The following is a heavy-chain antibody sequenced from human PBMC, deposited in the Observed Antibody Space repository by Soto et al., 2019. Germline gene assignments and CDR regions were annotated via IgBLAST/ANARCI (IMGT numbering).Heavy chain of an antibody. CDR2: VKQDGGEK. D-gene: IGHD6-19*01. Sequence: GGPLRLSCSASGFNTRQYSMSWVRQAPGKGLEWVANVKQDGGEKNYVDSVRGRFTISRDNTKNSLYLQMDSLRVEDTALYYCASGGGWSFDPWGQGTLVTVSA. CDR1: GFNTRQYS. J-gene: IGHJ5*02. CDR3: ASGGGWSFDP. V-gene: IGHV3-7*01.